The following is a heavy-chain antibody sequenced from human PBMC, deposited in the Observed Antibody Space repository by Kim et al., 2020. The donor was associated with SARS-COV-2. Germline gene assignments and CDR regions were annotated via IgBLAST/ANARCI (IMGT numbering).Heavy chain of an antibody. J-gene: IGHJ5*02. CDR1: GGSISSYY. D-gene: IGHD2-15*01. Sequence: SETLSLTCTVSGGSISSYYWSWIRQPPGKGLEWIGYIYYSGSTNYNPSLKSRVPISVDTSKNQFSLKLSSVTAADTAVYYCARESSSGEYCSGGSCYFVAWAHNWFDPWGQGTLVTVSS. CDR3: ARESSSGEYCSGGSCYFVAWAHNWFDP. V-gene: IGHV4-59*01. CDR2: IYYSGST.